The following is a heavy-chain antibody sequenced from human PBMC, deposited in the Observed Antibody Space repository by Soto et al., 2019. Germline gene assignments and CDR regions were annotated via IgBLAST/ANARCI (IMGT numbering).Heavy chain of an antibody. CDR3: ANDGGWLQPFDC. V-gene: IGHV3-30*18. CDR1: GFTFNSIG. D-gene: IGHD5-12*01. J-gene: IGHJ4*02. CDR2: ISFDGSNK. Sequence: AGGSLRLSCAASGFTFNSIGMHWVRQAPGRGLEWVAVISFDGSNKYYADSVKGRFTISRDNSKNTLYLQVNSLRAENTAVYYCANDGGWLQPFDCWGQGTLVTVSS.